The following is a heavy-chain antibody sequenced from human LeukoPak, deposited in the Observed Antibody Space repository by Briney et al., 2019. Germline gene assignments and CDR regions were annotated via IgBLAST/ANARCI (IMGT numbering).Heavy chain of an antibody. J-gene: IGHJ4*02. CDR2: IGAYNDNT. D-gene: IGHD2-15*01. Sequence: ASVKVSCKASGYTFTSYGINWVRQAPGQGLEWMGWIGAYNDNTNYAQKLQGRVTMTTDTSTSTAYMELRSLRSDDTAVYYCARASGYCSGGSCEIDYWGQGTLVTVSS. V-gene: IGHV1-18*01. CDR3: ARASGYCSGGSCEIDY. CDR1: GYTFTSYG.